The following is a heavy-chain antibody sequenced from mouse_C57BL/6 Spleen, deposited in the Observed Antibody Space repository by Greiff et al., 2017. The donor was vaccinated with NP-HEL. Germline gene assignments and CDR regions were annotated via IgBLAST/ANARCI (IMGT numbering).Heavy chain of an antibody. CDR1: GFTFSSYA. V-gene: IGHV5-4*01. D-gene: IGHD2-2*01. CDR3: AREGVYGYDGWFAY. J-gene: IGHJ3*01. Sequence: EVQGVESGGGLVKPGGSLKLSCAASGFTFSSYAMSWVRQTPEKRLEWVATISDGGSYTYYPDNVKGRFTISRDNAKNNLYLQMSHLKSEDTAMYYCAREGVYGYDGWFAYWGQGTLVTVSA. CDR2: ISDGGSYT.